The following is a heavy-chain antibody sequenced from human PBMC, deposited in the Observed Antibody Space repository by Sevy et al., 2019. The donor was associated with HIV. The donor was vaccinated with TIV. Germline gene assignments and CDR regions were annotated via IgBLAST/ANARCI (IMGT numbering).Heavy chain of an antibody. CDR2: INYIDRYI. CDR1: GFTFSSYE. D-gene: IGHD2-15*01. Sequence: GGSLRLSCAASGFTFSSYEMSWVRQAPGKGLEWVSSINYIDRYIKYADSVRGRFTISRDNPKNSVSLRMNSLRDDDTAIYYCARLQSCGGSCYTIDSWGQGTLVTVSS. V-gene: IGHV3-21*06. CDR3: ARLQSCGGSCYTIDS. J-gene: IGHJ4*02.